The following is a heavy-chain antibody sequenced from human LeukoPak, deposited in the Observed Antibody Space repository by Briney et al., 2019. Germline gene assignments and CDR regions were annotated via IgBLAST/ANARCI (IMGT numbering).Heavy chain of an antibody. CDR3: ARDANNFYYFDY. Sequence: GGSLRLSCEASRFIFSVYGMHWVRQAPGKGLEWVAVIWSDGSNEYYADSVKGRFTISRDNSMNRVYLQMNSLRAEDAAVYYCARDANNFYYFDYWGQGTLVTVSS. V-gene: IGHV3-33*01. J-gene: IGHJ4*02. CDR1: RFIFSVYG. D-gene: IGHD5-24*01. CDR2: IWSDGSNE.